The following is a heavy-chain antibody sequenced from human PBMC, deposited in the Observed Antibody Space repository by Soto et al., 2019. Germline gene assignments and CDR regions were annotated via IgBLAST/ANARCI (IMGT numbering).Heavy chain of an antibody. V-gene: IGHV1-69*13. Sequence: ASVKVSCKASGGTFSSYAISWVRQAPGQGLEWMGGIIPIFGTANYAQKFQGRVTITADESTSTAYMELSSLRSEDTAVYYCAYLRGFTGYPGDWGQGTLVTVSS. CDR1: GGTFSSYA. J-gene: IGHJ4*02. CDR3: AYLRGFTGYPGD. D-gene: IGHD3-16*01. CDR2: IIPIFGTA.